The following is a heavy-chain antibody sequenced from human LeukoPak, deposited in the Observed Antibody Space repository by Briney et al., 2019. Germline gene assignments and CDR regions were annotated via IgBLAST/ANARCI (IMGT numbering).Heavy chain of an antibody. Sequence: PGGSLRLSCAASGFTFSSYTMSWVRQPPGKGLEWVAGIWSNGGNTYYADSVKGRFTNSRDNSKNTLFLQVSSLRVEDTAVYYCARDQFGELVVCTFHIWGQGTMVTVSS. CDR1: GFTFSSYT. J-gene: IGHJ3*02. CDR3: ARDQFGELVVCTFHI. D-gene: IGHD3-10*01. CDR2: IWSNGGNT. V-gene: IGHV3-23*01.